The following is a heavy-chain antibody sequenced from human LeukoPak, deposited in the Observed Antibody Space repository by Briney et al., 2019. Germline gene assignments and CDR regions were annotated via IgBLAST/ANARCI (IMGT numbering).Heavy chain of an antibody. V-gene: IGHV1-8*03. D-gene: IGHD3-10*01. CDR2: MNPNSGNT. CDR1: GYTFTSYD. CDR3: ARARGPRQKDDY. Sequence: GASVKVSXKASGYTFTSYDINWVRQATGQGLEWMGWMNPNSGNTGYAQKFQGRVTITRNTSISTAYMELSSLRSEDTAVYYCARARGPRQKDDYWGQGTLVTVSS. J-gene: IGHJ4*02.